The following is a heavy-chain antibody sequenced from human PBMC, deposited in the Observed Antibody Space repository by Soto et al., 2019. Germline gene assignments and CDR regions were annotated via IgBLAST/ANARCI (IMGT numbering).Heavy chain of an antibody. V-gene: IGHV3-48*03. CDR2: ISSSGITI. Sequence: PGGSLRLSWAASGFTFSRYEMNWVRQAPGKGLEWVSYISSSGITIHYADSVNGRFTISRDNAKNSLYLQMNSLRAEDTAVYYCASTTTVTPYYFEYWGQGTLVTVSS. CDR1: GFTFSRYE. J-gene: IGHJ4*02. D-gene: IGHD4-17*01. CDR3: ASTTTVTPYYFEY.